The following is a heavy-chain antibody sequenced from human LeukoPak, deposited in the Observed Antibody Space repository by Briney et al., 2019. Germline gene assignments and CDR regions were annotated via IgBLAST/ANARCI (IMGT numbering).Heavy chain of an antibody. Sequence: QPGGSLRLSCAASGFTFSSYAMSWLRQAPGKGLEWVSAISGSGGSTYYADSVKGRFTISRDNSKNTLYLQMNSLRAEDTAVYYCAKAEGYSYGMGDYFDYWGQGTLVTVSS. V-gene: IGHV3-23*01. CDR2: ISGSGGST. J-gene: IGHJ4*02. CDR1: GFTFSSYA. D-gene: IGHD5-18*01. CDR3: AKAEGYSYGMGDYFDY.